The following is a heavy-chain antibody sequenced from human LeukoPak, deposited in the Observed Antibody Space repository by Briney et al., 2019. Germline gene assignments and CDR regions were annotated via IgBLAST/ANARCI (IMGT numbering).Heavy chain of an antibody. D-gene: IGHD4-11*01. Sequence: SETLSLTCTVSGGSISSSSYYWGWIRQPPGKGLEWIGSTYDSGSTYYNPSLKSRVTISVDTSKNQFSLKLSSVTAADAAVYYCARHPPTHDYTGWFDPWGQGTLVTVSS. CDR3: ARHPPTHDYTGWFDP. J-gene: IGHJ5*02. CDR2: TYDSGST. V-gene: IGHV4-39*01. CDR1: GGSISSSSYY.